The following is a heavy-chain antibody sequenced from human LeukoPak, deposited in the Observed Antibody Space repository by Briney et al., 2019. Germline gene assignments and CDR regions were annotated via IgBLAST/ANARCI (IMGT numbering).Heavy chain of an antibody. Sequence: ASVKVSCKASGYTFTSYAMHWVRQAPGQRLEWMGWINAGNGNTKYSQKFQGRVTITRDTSASTAYMELSSLRSEDTAVYYCAKDQIAARPRPNAFDIWGQGTMVTVSS. D-gene: IGHD6-6*01. CDR2: INAGNGNT. V-gene: IGHV1-3*01. CDR1: GYTFTSYA. J-gene: IGHJ3*02. CDR3: AKDQIAARPRPNAFDI.